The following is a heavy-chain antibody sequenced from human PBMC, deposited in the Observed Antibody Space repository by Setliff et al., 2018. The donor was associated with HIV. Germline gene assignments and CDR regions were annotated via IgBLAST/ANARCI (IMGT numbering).Heavy chain of an antibody. V-gene: IGHV4-39*07. Sequence: NPSETLSLTCTVSGGSISSSSDYWGWIRQPPGKGLDWIGSIYYSGSTYYNPSLKSRVTISVDTSKKQFSLKLSSVTAADTAVYYCARGGVDDAFDIWGQGTMVTVSS. D-gene: IGHD3-10*01. CDR1: GGSISSSSDY. CDR2: IYYSGST. J-gene: IGHJ3*02. CDR3: ARGGVDDAFDI.